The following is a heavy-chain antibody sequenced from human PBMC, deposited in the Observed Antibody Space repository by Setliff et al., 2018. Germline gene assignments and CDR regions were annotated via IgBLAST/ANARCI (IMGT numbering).Heavy chain of an antibody. CDR1: GFTFSSFG. J-gene: IGHJ6*02. D-gene: IGHD3-22*01. CDR2: TRYNGDGK. CDR3: AREYYDSSGFSYGMDV. Sequence: GGSLRLSCAASGFTFSSFGMHWVRQAPGKGLEWVAFTRYNGDGKYYAESVKGRFTISRDNSKNTQYLQMHSLRVEDTAVYYCAREYYDSSGFSYGMDVWGQGTTVTVS. V-gene: IGHV3-30*02.